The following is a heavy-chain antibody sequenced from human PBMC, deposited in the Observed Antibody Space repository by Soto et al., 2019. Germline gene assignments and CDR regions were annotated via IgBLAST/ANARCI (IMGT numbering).Heavy chain of an antibody. D-gene: IGHD3-10*01. CDR2: IWNEGSNK. CDR1: GFTFSSYG. Sequence: QVQLVESGGGVVQHGRSLRLSCAASGFTFSSYGMHWVRQAPGKGLEWVAVIWNEGSNKYYADSVKGRFTISRDNSKNRLYVQMNSLRAEDTAVYYCARDWALWLRVYDYYGMDVCGQGTTVTVSS. V-gene: IGHV3-33*01. CDR3: ARDWALWLRVYDYYGMDV. J-gene: IGHJ6*02.